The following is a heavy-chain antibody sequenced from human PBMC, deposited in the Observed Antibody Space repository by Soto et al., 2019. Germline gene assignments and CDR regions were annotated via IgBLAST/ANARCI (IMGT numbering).Heavy chain of an antibody. CDR3: ARYYGAGSYFFDH. D-gene: IGHD3-10*01. J-gene: IGHJ4*02. CDR2: MYSDGRT. V-gene: IGHV3-53*01. Sequence: EVRLVESGGCLIHPGGSLRLSCVGSGVSVSSNYMAWVRQAPGKGLEWVAVMYSDGRTYYADSVKGRFTISRDDSKNTLYFQMNSLRAEDTAVYYCARYYGAGSYFFDHWGQGALVTVSS. CDR1: GVSVSSNY.